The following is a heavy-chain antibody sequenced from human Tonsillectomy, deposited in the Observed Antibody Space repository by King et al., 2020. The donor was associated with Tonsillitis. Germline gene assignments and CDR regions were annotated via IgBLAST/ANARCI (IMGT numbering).Heavy chain of an antibody. D-gene: IGHD4-17*01. CDR2: INPNSGGT. Sequence: QLVQSGAEVKKPGASVKVSCKASGFNFGDYYIHWLRQAPGQGLEWMGWINPNSGGTRYAQKFQGGVTMTRDTSINTTYMELSSLRYDDTAVFFCARDSDYGHSGYFDPWGQGTLVTVSS. CDR3: ARDSDYGHSGYFDP. V-gene: IGHV1-2*02. CDR1: GFNFGDYY. J-gene: IGHJ5*02.